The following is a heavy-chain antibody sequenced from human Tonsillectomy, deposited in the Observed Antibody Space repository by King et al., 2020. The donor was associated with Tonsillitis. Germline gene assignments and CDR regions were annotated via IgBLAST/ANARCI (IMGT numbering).Heavy chain of an antibody. V-gene: IGHV3-30*18. D-gene: IGHD5-12*01. J-gene: IGHJ4*02. CDR2: ISYDGSNK. CDR3: AKGVGGYDALDY. Sequence: VQLVESGGGVVQPGRSLRLSCAASGFTFSSYGMHWVRQAPGKGLEWVAVISYDGSNKYYADSVKGRFTISRDNSKNTLYLQMNSLRAEDTAVYYCAKGVGGYDALDYWGQGTLVTGSS. CDR1: GFTFSSYG.